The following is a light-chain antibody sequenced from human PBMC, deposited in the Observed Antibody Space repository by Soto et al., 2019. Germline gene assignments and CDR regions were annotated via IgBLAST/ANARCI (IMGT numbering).Light chain of an antibody. V-gene: IGLV2-11*01. J-gene: IGLJ1*01. Sequence: QSALTQPRSVSGSPGQSVTISCTGTSNDVGGYNFVSWYQQLPGKAPKLLIYEGTQRPSGISFRFSASRSGNTASLTISGLQTEDEADYHCLAYAGTYVFGSGNKVTLL. CDR3: LAYAGTYV. CDR2: EGT. CDR1: SNDVGGYNF.